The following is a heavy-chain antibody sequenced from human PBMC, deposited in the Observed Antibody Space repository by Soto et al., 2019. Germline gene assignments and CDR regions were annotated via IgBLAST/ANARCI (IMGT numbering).Heavy chain of an antibody. D-gene: IGHD3-3*01. CDR2: ITPIFGTA. CDR1: GGTFTSYT. CDR3: ARDLLYYFDF. V-gene: IGHV1-69*01. J-gene: IGHJ4*02. Sequence: KVSCKASGGTFTSYTISWVRQAPGQGLEWMGGITPIFGTANYAQKFQGRVTITADESTSTAYMELSSLRSEDTAVYYCARDLLYYFDFWGQGTLVTVSS.